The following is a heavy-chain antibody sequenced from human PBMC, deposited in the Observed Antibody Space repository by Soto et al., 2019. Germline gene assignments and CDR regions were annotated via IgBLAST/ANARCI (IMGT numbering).Heavy chain of an antibody. CDR2: IDPSDSYT. Sequence: GESLKISCKGSGYSFTSYWISWVRQMPGKGLEWMGRIDPSDSYTNYSPSFQGHVTISADKSISTAYLQWSSLKASDTAMYYCASLERIPVWLPGGPLGYYGMDVWGQGTTVSVSS. CDR3: ASLERIPVWLPGGPLGYYGMDV. D-gene: IGHD5-18*01. CDR1: GYSFTSYW. V-gene: IGHV5-10-1*01. J-gene: IGHJ6*02.